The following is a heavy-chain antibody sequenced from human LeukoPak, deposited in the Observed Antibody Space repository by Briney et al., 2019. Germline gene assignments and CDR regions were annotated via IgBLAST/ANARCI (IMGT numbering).Heavy chain of an antibody. V-gene: IGHV1-2*04. CDR3: ARAPGYSYGSSFDY. CDR2: INPNSGGT. D-gene: IGHD5-18*01. Sequence: ASVKVSCKASGYTFTGYYMHWVRQVPGQGLEWMGWINPNSGGTNYAQKFQGWVAMTRDTSISTAYMELSRLRSDDTAVYYCARAPGYSYGSSFDYWGQGTLVTVSS. CDR1: GYTFTGYY. J-gene: IGHJ4*02.